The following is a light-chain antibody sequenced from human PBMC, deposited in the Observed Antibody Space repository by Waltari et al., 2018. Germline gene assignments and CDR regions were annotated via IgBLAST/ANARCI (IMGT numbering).Light chain of an antibody. CDR2: LDS. J-gene: IGKJ2*01. V-gene: IGKV2-28*01. CDR1: QSLLHNRGSHS. Sequence: DIVMTQSPLSLPVTPGEPASISCRSSQSLLHNRGSHSLHWYLQKPGQSPQLLIYLDSNGASGVPDRFSGSGAGTNFTLKITRVEAEDVGVYYCMQGLQVPYTFGQGTKLEI. CDR3: MQGLQVPYT.